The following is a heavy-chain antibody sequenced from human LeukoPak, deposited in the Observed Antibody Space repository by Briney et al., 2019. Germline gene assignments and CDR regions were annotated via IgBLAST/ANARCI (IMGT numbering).Heavy chain of an antibody. V-gene: IGHV4-4*07. CDR3: VRDSGNERLGVYFDY. CDR2: IYASGST. J-gene: IGHJ4*02. CDR1: GDSICTYY. D-gene: IGHD7-27*01. Sequence: SETLSLTCTVSGDSICTYYWNWIRQPAGKGLEWIGRIYASGSTNHNPSLDTRIAMSMDTSKNQFSLKLNSVTAADTAVYYCVRDSGNERLGVYFDYWGQGTLVTVSS.